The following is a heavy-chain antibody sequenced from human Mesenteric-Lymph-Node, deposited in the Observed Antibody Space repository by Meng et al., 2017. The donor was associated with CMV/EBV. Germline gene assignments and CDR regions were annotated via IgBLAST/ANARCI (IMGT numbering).Heavy chain of an antibody. J-gene: IGHJ4*02. CDR3: ARPDSRRLLNSLRY. Sequence: ASVKVSCKASGYTFSGYYIHWVRQAPGQGLEWMGWINPYTGGTNYAQRFQGRVTMTRDTSISTAYMELSRLRSDDAAVYYCARPDSRRLLNSLRYWGQGTLVTVSS. CDR1: GYTFSGYY. V-gene: IGHV1-2*02. CDR2: INPYTGGT. D-gene: IGHD2-21*01.